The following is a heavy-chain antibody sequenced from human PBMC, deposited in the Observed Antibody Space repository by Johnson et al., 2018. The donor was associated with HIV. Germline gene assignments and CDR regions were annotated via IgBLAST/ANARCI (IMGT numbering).Heavy chain of an antibody. CDR1: GLNFSDYS. J-gene: IGHJ3*02. CDR2: ISYDGSNK. D-gene: IGHD1-26*01. V-gene: IGHV3-30*18. Sequence: VQVVESGGGVVQPGRSMRLSCAASGLNFSDYSMHWVRQAPGKGLEWVAVISYDGSNKYYADSVKGRFTISRDNSKNTLYLQMNSLRAEDTAVYYCAKEHIGSFHDAFDIWGQGTMVTVSS. CDR3: AKEHIGSFHDAFDI.